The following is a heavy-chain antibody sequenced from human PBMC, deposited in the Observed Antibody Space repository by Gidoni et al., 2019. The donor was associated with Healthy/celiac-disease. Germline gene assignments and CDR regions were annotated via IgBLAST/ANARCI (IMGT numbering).Heavy chain of an antibody. CDR3: ARTFGSGSPWDY. V-gene: IGHV1-18*01. D-gene: IGHD3-10*01. CDR1: GYTFTSYG. Sequence: QVQLVQSGAEVTKPGASVKVSCTASGYTFTSYGISWVRQSLGQGLEWMGWISAYNGNTNYAQKLQGRVTMTTDTSTSTAYMELRSRRSDDTAVYYCARTFGSGSPWDYWGQGTLVTVSS. CDR2: ISAYNGNT. J-gene: IGHJ4*02.